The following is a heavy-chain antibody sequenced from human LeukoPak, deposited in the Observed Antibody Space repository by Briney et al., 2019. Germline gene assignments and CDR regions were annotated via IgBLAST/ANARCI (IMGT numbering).Heavy chain of an antibody. CDR1: GGSISSSSYY. J-gene: IGHJ6*03. CDR3: ASIAARLIFDYYYYMDV. V-gene: IGHV4-39*01. D-gene: IGHD6-6*01. Sequence: PSETLSLTCTVSGGSISSSSYYWGWIRQPPGKGLEWIGSIYYSGSTYYNPSLKSRVTISVDTSKNQFSLKLSSVTAADTAVYYCASIAARLIFDYYYYMDVWGKGTTLTVSS. CDR2: IYYSGST.